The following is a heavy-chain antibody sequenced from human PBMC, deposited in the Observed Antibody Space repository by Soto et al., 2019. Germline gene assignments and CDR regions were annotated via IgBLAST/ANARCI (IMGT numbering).Heavy chain of an antibody. CDR2: IKQDGSDK. Sequence: PGGSLRLSCTGSGFTFNSLSLHWVRQAPGKGLEWVANIKQDGSDKYYADSVKGRFTISRDNAKNSLYLQMNSLRAEDTALYYCAKGTWYQLLPFSYFDYWGQGTLVTVSS. CDR3: AKGTWYQLLPFSYFDY. V-gene: IGHV3-7*03. CDR1: GFTFNSLS. J-gene: IGHJ4*02. D-gene: IGHD2-2*01.